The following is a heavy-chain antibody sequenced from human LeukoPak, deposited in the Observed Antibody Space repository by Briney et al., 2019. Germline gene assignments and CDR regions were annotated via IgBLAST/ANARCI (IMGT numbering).Heavy chain of an antibody. Sequence: SVNVSCKASGGTFSSYAISWVRQAPGQGLEWMGGIIPIFGTANYAQKFQGRVTITADESTSTACMELNSLRSEDTAVYYCASRIPPRDVVPAANYYGMDVWGQGTTVTVSS. CDR1: GGTFSSYA. D-gene: IGHD2-2*01. V-gene: IGHV1-69*13. CDR2: IIPIFGTA. J-gene: IGHJ6*02. CDR3: ASRIPPRDVVPAANYYGMDV.